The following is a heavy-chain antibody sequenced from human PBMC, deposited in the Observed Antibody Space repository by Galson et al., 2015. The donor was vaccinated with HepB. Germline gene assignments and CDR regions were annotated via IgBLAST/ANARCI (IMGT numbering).Heavy chain of an antibody. D-gene: IGHD3-16*02. Sequence: SVKVSCKASGYTFTSYAMHWVRQAPGQRLEWMGWINAGNGNTKYSQKFQGRVTITRDTSASTAYMELSSLRSEDTAVYYCARDFWRLGELSFASHYGMDVWGRGTTVTVSS. V-gene: IGHV1-3*01. CDR1: GYTFTSYA. CDR2: INAGNGNT. J-gene: IGHJ6*02. CDR3: ARDFWRLGELSFASHYGMDV.